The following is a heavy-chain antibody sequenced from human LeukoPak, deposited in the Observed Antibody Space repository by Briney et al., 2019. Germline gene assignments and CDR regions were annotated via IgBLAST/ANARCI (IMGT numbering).Heavy chain of an antibody. Sequence: SETLSLTCAVYGGSFSGYYWSWIRQPPGKGLEWIGEINHSGSTNYNPSLKSRVTISVDTSKNQFSLKLSSVTAADTAVYYCAASVEMATIDWGQGTLVTVSS. V-gene: IGHV4-34*01. CDR1: GGSFSGYY. J-gene: IGHJ4*02. D-gene: IGHD5-24*01. CDR3: AASVEMATID. CDR2: INHSGST.